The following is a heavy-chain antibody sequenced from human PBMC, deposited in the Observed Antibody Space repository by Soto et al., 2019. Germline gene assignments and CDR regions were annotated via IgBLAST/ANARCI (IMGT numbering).Heavy chain of an antibody. Sequence: GGSLRLSCAASGFTFSSYAMSWVRQAPGKGLEWVSAISGSGGTTYYADSVKGRFTISRDNSKNTLYLQMNSLRAEDTAVYYCAKEGFDFCDSYYGYWGQGTLVTVSS. V-gene: IGHV3-23*01. CDR1: GFTFSSYA. CDR2: ISGSGGTT. J-gene: IGHJ4*02. D-gene: IGHD3-3*01. CDR3: AKEGFDFCDSYYGY.